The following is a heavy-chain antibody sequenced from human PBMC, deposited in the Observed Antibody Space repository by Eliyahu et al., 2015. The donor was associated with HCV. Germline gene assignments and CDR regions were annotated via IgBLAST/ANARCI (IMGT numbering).Heavy chain of an antibody. CDR2: IYYSGST. CDR3: ASHIVGPTGWFDP. J-gene: IGHJ5*02. Sequence: QLQLQESXPGLVKPFETLSLTXTVPGGXXXSSSYYWGWIRQPPGKGLEWIGSIYYSGSTYYNPSLKSRVTISVDTSKXQFSLKLSSVTAADTAVYYCASHIVGPTGWFDPWGQGTLVTVSS. D-gene: IGHD1-26*01. CDR1: GGXXXSSSYY. V-gene: IGHV4-39*01.